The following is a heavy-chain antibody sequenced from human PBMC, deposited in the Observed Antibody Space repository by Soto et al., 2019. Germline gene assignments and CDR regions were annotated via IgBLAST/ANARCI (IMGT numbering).Heavy chain of an antibody. J-gene: IGHJ5*02. CDR2: ISYDGSNK. Sequence: GGSLRLSCAASGFTFSSYGMHWVRQAPGKGLEWVAVISYDGSNKYYADSVKGRFTISRDYSKNTLYLQMNSLRAEDTAVYYCAKDKGYCSGGSCYSGWFDPWGQGT. CDR3: AKDKGYCSGGSCYSGWFDP. V-gene: IGHV3-30*18. D-gene: IGHD2-15*01. CDR1: GFTFSSYG.